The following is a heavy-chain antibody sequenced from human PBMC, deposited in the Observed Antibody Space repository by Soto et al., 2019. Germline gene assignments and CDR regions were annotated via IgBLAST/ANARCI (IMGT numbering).Heavy chain of an antibody. CDR3: AKDLHSSSLFYFDY. V-gene: IGHV3-23*01. D-gene: IGHD6-13*01. Sequence: GGSLRLSCAASGFTFSSYAISWVRQAPGKGLEWVSAISGSGGSTYYADSVKGRFTISRDNSKNTLYLQMNSLRAEDTAVYYCAKDLHSSSLFYFDYWGQGTLVTVSS. J-gene: IGHJ4*02. CDR2: ISGSGGST. CDR1: GFTFSSYA.